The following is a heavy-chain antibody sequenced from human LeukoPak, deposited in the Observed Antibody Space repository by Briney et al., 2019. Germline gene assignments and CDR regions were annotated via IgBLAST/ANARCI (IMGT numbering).Heavy chain of an antibody. Sequence: GGSLRLSCAASGFTFSSYGMHWVRQAPGKGLEWVAVISYDGSNKYYADSVKGRFTISRDNSKNTLYLQMNSLRAEDTAVYYCARDDYYDSSGYYLSGYYFDYWGQGTLVTVSS. V-gene: IGHV3-30*03. J-gene: IGHJ4*02. CDR3: ARDDYYDSSGYYLSGYYFDY. CDR2: ISYDGSNK. D-gene: IGHD3-22*01. CDR1: GFTFSSYG.